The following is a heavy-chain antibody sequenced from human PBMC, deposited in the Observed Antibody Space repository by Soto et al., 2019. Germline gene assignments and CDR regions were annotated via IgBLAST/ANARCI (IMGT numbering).Heavy chain of an antibody. CDR2: IIPIFGTA. V-gene: IGHV1-69*13. D-gene: IGHD3-16*01. J-gene: IGHJ4*02. Sequence: ASVKVSCKASGVTFSSYAISWVRQAPGQGLEWMGGIIPIFGTANYAQKFQGRVTITADESTSTAYMELSSLRSEDTAVYYCARGVGSANNYDYWGQGTLVTVSS. CDR1: GVTFSSYA. CDR3: ARGVGSANNYDY.